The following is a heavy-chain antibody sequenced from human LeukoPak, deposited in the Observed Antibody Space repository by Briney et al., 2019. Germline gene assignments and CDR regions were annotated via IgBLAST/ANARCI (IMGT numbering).Heavy chain of an antibody. Sequence: GTSLRLSCEASGFTFGNYAIRWVRQVPGEGLEWVAIITHNGGTQYYADSVKGRFTISRDNSQSTVFLQMNSLRPEDTAVYYCARDAQSGAFSDFDYWGQGTLVTVSS. D-gene: IGHD1-26*01. J-gene: IGHJ4*02. V-gene: IGHV3-30-3*01. CDR2: ITHNGGTQ. CDR1: GFTFGNYA. CDR3: ARDAQSGAFSDFDY.